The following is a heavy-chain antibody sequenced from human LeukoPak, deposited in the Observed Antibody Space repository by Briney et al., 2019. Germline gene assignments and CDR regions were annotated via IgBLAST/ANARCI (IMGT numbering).Heavy chain of an antibody. CDR1: TFTFSSYE. CDR2: ISRSGSTI. D-gene: IGHD5-12*01. Sequence: TGGSLRLSCAAPTFTFSSYEMNWVRQAPGKGLEWISYISRSGSTIYYADSVKGRFTISRDNAENSLYLQMNSLRAEDTAVYYCASGYDLPYWGQGTLVTVSS. V-gene: IGHV3-48*03. CDR3: ASGYDLPY. J-gene: IGHJ4*02.